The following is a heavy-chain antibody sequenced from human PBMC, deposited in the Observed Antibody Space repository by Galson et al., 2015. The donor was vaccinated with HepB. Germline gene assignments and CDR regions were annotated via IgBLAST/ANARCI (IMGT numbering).Heavy chain of an antibody. D-gene: IGHD5-18*01. CDR1: GFNFGDYY. V-gene: IGHV3-11*01. Sequence: SLRLSCAASGFNFGDYYMSWIRQAPGKGPEWVSYISSSGKTSYYADSVKGRFTISRDNTKNSLYVQMDSLRAEDTAVHFCARLKISCFENDGYHFDYWGQGALVTVSS. J-gene: IGHJ4*02. CDR2: ISSSGKTS. CDR3: ARLKISCFENDGYHFDY.